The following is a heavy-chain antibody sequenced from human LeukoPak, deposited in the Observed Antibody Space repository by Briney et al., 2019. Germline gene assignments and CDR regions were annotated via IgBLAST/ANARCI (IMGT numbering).Heavy chain of an antibody. J-gene: IGHJ4*02. CDR2: ISSSSSHI. CDR3: ARDRAGYNWVDY. V-gene: IGHV3-48*01. CDR1: GFTFARHS. Sequence: GGSLRFSCVGSGFTFARHSMNWVRQAPGKGLEWISYISSSSSHIYYSDSVKGRFTISRDNAKNSVYLQMNSLRAGDTAVYFCARDRAGYNWVDYWGQGTLVSVSS. D-gene: IGHD5-24*01.